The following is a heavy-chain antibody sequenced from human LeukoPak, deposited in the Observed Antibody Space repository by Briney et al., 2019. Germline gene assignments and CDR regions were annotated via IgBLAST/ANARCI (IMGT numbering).Heavy chain of an antibody. V-gene: IGHV1-3*01. D-gene: IGHD3-16*02. Sequence: ASVKVSCKTSGYTFTRCAVHWVRQAPGQRLEWMGWIHADSGNTKYSQKLQGRVTIARDTSASTAYMELSSLRSEDTAVYYCARDLYDYVWGSYRYTDAFDIWGQGTVVTVSS. J-gene: IGHJ3*02. CDR1: GYTFTRCA. CDR2: IHADSGNT. CDR3: ARDLYDYVWGSYRYTDAFDI.